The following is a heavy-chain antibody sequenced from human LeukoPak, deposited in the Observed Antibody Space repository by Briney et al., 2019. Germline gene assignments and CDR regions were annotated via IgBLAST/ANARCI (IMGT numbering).Heavy chain of an antibody. CDR2: IYYTGIT. D-gene: IGHD3-16*01. CDR1: GGSISSGASY. CDR3: AASSGVTLGRF. V-gene: IGHV4-31*03. J-gene: IGHJ4*02. Sequence: SQTLSLTCTVSGGSISSGASYYNWIRQHPGKGLEWIGYIYYTGITSYNPSLKSRVTMSVDTSMNQLSLKLTSLTAADTAVYYCAASSGVTLGRFWGQGTLVTVSS.